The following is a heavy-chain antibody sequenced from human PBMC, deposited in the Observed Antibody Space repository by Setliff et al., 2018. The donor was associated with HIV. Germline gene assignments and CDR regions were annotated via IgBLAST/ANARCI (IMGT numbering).Heavy chain of an antibody. J-gene: IGHJ3*02. CDR3: AKDLDIAVVPAAPDAFDI. CDR2: ISGSGGST. Sequence: GSLRLSCAASGFTVSTYYMSWVRQAPGKGLEWVSAISGSGGSTYYADSVKGRFTISSDNSKNTLYLQMNSLRAEDTAVYYCAKDLDIAVVPAAPDAFDIWGQGTMVTVSS. D-gene: IGHD2-2*03. CDR1: GFTVSTYY. V-gene: IGHV3-23*01.